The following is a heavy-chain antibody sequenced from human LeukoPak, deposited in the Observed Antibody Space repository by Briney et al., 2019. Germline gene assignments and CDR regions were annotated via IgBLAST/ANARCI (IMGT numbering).Heavy chain of an antibody. CDR2: IYYSGST. CDR1: GGSISSSSYY. CDR3: ARTPMVRGSYWYFDL. D-gene: IGHD3-10*01. J-gene: IGHJ2*01. Sequence: SETLSLTCTVSGGSISSSSYYWGWIRQPPGKGLEWIGSIYYSGSTYYNPSLKSRVTISVDTSKNQFSLKLSSVTAADTAVYYCARTPMVRGSYWYFDLWGRGTLVTVSS. V-gene: IGHV4-39*07.